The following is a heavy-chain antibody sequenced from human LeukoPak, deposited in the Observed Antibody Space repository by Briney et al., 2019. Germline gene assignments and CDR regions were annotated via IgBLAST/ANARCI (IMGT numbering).Heavy chain of an antibody. J-gene: IGHJ4*02. V-gene: IGHV4-59*01. CDR1: GGSINSYY. CDR3: ARAGYSSGYVGGFDY. D-gene: IGHD5-18*01. CDR2: IYFSGST. Sequence: SETLSLTCTVSGGSINSYYWDWIRQSPGKGLEWIGHIYFSGSTNYNPSLKSRVIISVDMSKNRFSLRLSSVTAADTAVYYCARAGYSSGYVGGFDYWAREPWSPSPQ.